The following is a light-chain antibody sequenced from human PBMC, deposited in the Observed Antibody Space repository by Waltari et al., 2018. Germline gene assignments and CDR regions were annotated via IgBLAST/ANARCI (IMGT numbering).Light chain of an antibody. CDR2: KDS. CDR3: HSPDISGTSV. Sequence: SSELTQPPSVSVSTGQTARVTCPGDRPQPGQAPVLVIYKDSERPSGIPERFSGSSAGTTVTLTITGVQEDDEAHYYCHSPDISGTSVFGGGTKLIVL. V-gene: IGLV3-25*03. J-gene: IGLJ2*01.